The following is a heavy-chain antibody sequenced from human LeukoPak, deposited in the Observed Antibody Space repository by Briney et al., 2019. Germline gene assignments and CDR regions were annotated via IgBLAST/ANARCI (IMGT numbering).Heavy chain of an antibody. CDR3: ARRRGDYDWFAFDI. CDR2: IYPGDSDT. CDR1: GYSFTSYR. Sequence: GESLKISCKGSGYSFTSYRIGWVRQMPGKGLEWMGIIYPGDSDTRYSPFFQGQVTISADKSISTAHLQWSSLKASDTAMYYCARRRGDYDWFAFDIWGQGTMVTVSS. J-gene: IGHJ3*02. V-gene: IGHV5-51*01. D-gene: IGHD4-17*01.